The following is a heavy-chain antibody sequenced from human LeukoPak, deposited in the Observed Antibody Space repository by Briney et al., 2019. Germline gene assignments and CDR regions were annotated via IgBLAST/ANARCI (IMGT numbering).Heavy chain of an antibody. V-gene: IGHV3-48*01. D-gene: IGHD5-18*01. J-gene: IGHJ4*02. CDR3: ARLDTASGY. CDR1: GFTFSSYS. CDR2: ISSSSSTI. Sequence: GGSLRLSCAASGFTFSSYSMNWVRQAPGKGLEWVSYISSSSSTIYCADSVKGRFTISRDNAKNSLYLQMNSLRAEDTAVYYCARLDTASGYWGQGSLVTVSS.